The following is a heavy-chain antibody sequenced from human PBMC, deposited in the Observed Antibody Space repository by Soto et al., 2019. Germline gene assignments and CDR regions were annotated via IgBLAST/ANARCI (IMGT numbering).Heavy chain of an antibody. J-gene: IGHJ6*03. CDR2: IYYSGST. D-gene: IGHD6-19*01. CDR3: GRHLHIAVFDVFYYYDMYA. CDR1: GGSISSGGYY. Sequence: PSETLSLTCTVSGGSISSGGYYWSWIRQPPGKGLEWIGYIYYSGSTNYNPSIKSRVTISVDTSKNQFSLKLSSVTAADTAVYYCGRHLHIAVFDVFYYYDMYAWGKGTTVTVSS. V-gene: IGHV4-61*08.